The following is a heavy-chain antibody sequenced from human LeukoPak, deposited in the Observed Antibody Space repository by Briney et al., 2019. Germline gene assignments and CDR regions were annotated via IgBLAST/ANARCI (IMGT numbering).Heavy chain of an antibody. Sequence: SETLSLTCAVYGGSFSDYSWTWIRQPPGKGMEWIGEINQSGGTNHNPSLMSRVIMSVDTSKNQISLKVNSVTAADTAVYYCARVGYSYSINDWSRTGLGAYPTKYYYMDVWGKGTTVTVSS. CDR2: INQSGGT. J-gene: IGHJ6*03. CDR1: GGSFSDYS. D-gene: IGHD5-18*01. CDR3: ARVGYSYSINDWSRTGLGAYPTKYYYMDV. V-gene: IGHV4-34*01.